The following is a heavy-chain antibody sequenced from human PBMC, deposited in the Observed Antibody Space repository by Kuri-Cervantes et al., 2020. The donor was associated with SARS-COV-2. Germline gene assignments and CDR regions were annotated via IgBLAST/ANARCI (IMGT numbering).Heavy chain of an antibody. V-gene: IGHV4-61*01. Sequence: SETLSLTCTGSGGAISSGYYWGWIRQPPGKGLEGIGYIYYSGSTNYNPSLKSRVTISVDTSKNQFSLKLSSVTAADTAVYYCARATTYYDFWSGYSFDYWGQGTLVTVSS. CDR2: IYYSGST. CDR3: ARATTYYDFWSGYSFDY. D-gene: IGHD3-3*01. J-gene: IGHJ4*02. CDR1: GGAISSGYY.